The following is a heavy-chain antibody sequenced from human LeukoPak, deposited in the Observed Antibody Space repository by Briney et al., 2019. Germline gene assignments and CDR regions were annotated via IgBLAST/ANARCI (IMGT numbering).Heavy chain of an antibody. CDR2: ISGGGGNT. J-gene: IGHJ3*02. D-gene: IGHD1-26*01. CDR3: GKNRYSGSLSPFDI. V-gene: IGHV3-23*01. CDR1: KFAFSSYA. Sequence: GGSLRLSCAASKFAFSSYAMSWVRQAPGKGLEWVTAISGGGGNTYYADSVKGRFTISRDNSKNTLYLQMNSLRAEDMAVYYCGKNRYSGSLSPFDIWGQGTMVTVSS.